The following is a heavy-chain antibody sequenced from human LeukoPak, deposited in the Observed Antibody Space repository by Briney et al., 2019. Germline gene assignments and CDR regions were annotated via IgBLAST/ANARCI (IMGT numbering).Heavy chain of an antibody. J-gene: IGHJ4*02. Sequence: GGSLRLSCAASGFTFSSYWMSWVRQAPGKGLEWVANIKQDGSEKYYVDSVKGRFTISRDNAKNSLYLQMNSLRAEDTAVYYCARDFRYCSSTSCFWKPGGLDYWGQGTLVTVSS. CDR1: GFTFSSYW. CDR2: IKQDGSEK. V-gene: IGHV3-7*01. D-gene: IGHD2-2*01. CDR3: ARDFRYCSSTSCFWKPGGLDY.